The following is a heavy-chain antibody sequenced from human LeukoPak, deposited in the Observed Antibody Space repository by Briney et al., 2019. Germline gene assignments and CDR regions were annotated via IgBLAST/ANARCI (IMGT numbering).Heavy chain of an antibody. CDR3: ATDRATQYFDY. Sequence: GGSLRLSCAASGFTFSDYYMSWIRQAPGKGLEWVAFIWYDGSNKYYADSVKGRFTISRDNSRNTLFLQMNSLRAEDTAVYYCATDRATQYFDYWGQGTLVSVSS. CDR2: IWYDGSNK. CDR1: GFTFSDYY. D-gene: IGHD2-15*01. J-gene: IGHJ4*02. V-gene: IGHV3-33*08.